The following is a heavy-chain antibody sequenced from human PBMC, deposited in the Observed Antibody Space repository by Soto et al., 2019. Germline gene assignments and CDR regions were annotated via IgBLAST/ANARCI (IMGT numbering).Heavy chain of an antibody. CDR2: VYYSGSS. V-gene: IGHV4-31*03. D-gene: IGHD2-2*01. J-gene: IGHJ5*02. CDR1: GDSISGGASF. Sequence: SETLSLTCTVSGDSISGGASFWSWIRQPPGKGLEWIANVYYSGSSYYNPSLKSRLTISVDTTKNQFSLQLKSMTAADTAVYYCAKLSCTSSTCYFPGWFDPWGQGTLVTVS. CDR3: AKLSCTSSTCYFPGWFDP.